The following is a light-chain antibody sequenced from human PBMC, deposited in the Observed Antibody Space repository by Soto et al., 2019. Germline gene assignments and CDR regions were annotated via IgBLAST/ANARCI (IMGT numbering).Light chain of an antibody. CDR2: GAS. V-gene: IGKV3-11*01. J-gene: IGKJ1*01. CDR3: QQHSHWPPWT. Sequence: EVVLTQSPATLSLSLGERATLSCRASENVRTFVDWYQQKPGQAPRLLIYGASNRATGIPARFSGSGSGTDFTLTISNLEPEDFAVYYCQQHSHWPPWTFGQGTRVDIQ. CDR1: ENVRTF.